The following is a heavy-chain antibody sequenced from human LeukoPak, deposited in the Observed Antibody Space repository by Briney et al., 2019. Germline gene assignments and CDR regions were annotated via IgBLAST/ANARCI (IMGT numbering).Heavy chain of an antibody. CDR3: ARDLGGDYAVWFDP. V-gene: IGHV4-30-2*01. J-gene: IGHJ5*02. CDR2: IYHSGST. D-gene: IGHD4-17*01. CDR1: GGSISSGGYS. Sequence: SQTLSLTCAVSGGSISSGGYSWSWIRQPPGKGLEWIGYIYHSGSTYYNPSLKRRVTISVDRSKNQFSLKLSSVTAADTAVYYCARDLGGDYAVWFDPWGQGTLVTVSS.